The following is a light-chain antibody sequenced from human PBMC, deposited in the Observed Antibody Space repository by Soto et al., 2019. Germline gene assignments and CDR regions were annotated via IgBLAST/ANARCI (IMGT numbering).Light chain of an antibody. Sequence: DIVMTQSPLSLPVTPGEPASISCRSSQSLLHSNGYNYLDWYLQKPGQSPQLLIYLGSNRASGVPDRFSGSGSGTDFTLKISRVEAEDVAVYYCMHPLKTPTFGGGTKVDI. CDR3: MHPLKTPT. CDR2: LGS. V-gene: IGKV2-28*01. J-gene: IGKJ4*01. CDR1: QSLLHSNGYNY.